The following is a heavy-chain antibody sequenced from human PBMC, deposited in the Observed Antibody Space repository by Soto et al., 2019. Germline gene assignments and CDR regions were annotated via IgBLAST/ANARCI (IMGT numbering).Heavy chain of an antibody. J-gene: IGHJ4*02. D-gene: IGHD2-15*01. CDR2: INAGNGNT. CDR1: GYTFTSYA. CDR3: ARDVYCSGGSCFGHYFDY. V-gene: IGHV1-3*01. Sequence: ASVKVSCKASGYTFTSYAMHWVRQAPGQRLEWMGWINAGNGNTKYSQKFQGRVTITRDTSASTAYMELSSLRSEDTAVYYCARDVYCSGGSCFGHYFDYWGQGTLVTVSS.